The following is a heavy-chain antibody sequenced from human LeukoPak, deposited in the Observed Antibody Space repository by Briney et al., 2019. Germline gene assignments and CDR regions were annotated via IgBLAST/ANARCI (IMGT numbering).Heavy chain of an antibody. CDR2: INQDGSEK. J-gene: IGHJ4*02. D-gene: IGHD7-27*01. CDR3: AKRLGMATVKLDY. V-gene: IGHV3-7*03. Sequence: GGSLRLSCAASGFTFSSYWMSWVRQAPGKGLEWVANINQDGSEKYYVDSVKGRFTISRDNAKNTLYLQMNSLRAEDTAVYYCAKRLGMATVKLDYWGQGTLVTVSS. CDR1: GFTFSSYW.